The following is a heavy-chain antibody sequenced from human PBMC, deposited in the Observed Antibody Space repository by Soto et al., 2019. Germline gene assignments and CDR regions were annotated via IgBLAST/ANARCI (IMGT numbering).Heavy chain of an antibody. J-gene: IGHJ6*02. V-gene: IGHV3-15*01. D-gene: IGHD2-15*01. Sequence: SGGMLRQGWMSGCRQAPEKKMEWVGRIKSKTDGGTTDYAAPVKGRFTISRDDSKNKLYLQMNSLKTEDTAVYYCSTASVEPQDCAYSAGLDAWG. CDR3: STASVEPQDCAYSAGLDA. CDR1: GGMLRQGW. CDR2: IKSKTDGGTT.